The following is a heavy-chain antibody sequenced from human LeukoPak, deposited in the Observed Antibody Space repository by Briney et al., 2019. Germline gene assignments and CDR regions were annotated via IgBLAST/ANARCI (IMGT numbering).Heavy chain of an antibody. Sequence: SVKVSCKASGGTFSSYAISWVRQAPGRGLEWMGGIIPIFGTANYAQKFQGRVTITADESTSTAYMELSSLRSEDTAVYYCAREAGYCSSTSCPHWFDPWGQGTLVTVSS. CDR1: GGTFSSYA. D-gene: IGHD2-2*01. CDR3: AREAGYCSSTSCPHWFDP. V-gene: IGHV1-69*13. J-gene: IGHJ5*02. CDR2: IIPIFGTA.